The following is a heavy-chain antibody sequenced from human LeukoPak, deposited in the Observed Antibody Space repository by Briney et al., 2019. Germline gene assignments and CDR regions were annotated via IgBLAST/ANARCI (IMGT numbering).Heavy chain of an antibody. D-gene: IGHD5-24*01. CDR3: ARQNTPHGNFDY. V-gene: IGHV3-13*01. CDR1: GFTLSNHA. CDR2: LGTAGDT. J-gene: IGHJ4*02. Sequence: GGSLRLSCAASGFTLSNHAMHWVRQPAGEGLEWVSALGTAGDTFYPGSVKGRFTISRDNAKKSLFLQMNSLRAEDTAVYYCARQNTPHGNFDYWGQGTLVTVSS.